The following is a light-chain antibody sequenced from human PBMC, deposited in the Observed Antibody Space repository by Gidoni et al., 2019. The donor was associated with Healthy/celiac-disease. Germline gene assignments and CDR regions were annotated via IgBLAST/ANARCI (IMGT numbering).Light chain of an antibody. Sequence: EIVLTQSPGTLSLSPGERATLSCRASQSVSSSYLAWYQQKPGQAPRLLLYGASSRATGIPDRFSGSGSGTGFTLTISRLEPEDFAVYYCQQYGNSRVTFGPGTKVDIK. CDR2: GAS. CDR1: QSVSSSY. CDR3: QQYGNSRVT. V-gene: IGKV3-20*01. J-gene: IGKJ3*01.